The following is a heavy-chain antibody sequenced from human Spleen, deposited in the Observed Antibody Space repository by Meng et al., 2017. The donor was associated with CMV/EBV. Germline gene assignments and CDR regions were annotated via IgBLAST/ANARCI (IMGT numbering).Heavy chain of an antibody. CDR1: GYTYTRYD. Sequence: SCKASGYTYTRYDINWVRQATGQGLEWMGWMNPNSGNTGYAQKFQGRVTITRNTSISTAYLELSSLRSEDTAVYYCARRGFPNWFDPWGQGTLVTVSS. J-gene: IGHJ5*02. D-gene: IGHD3-10*01. CDR3: ARRGFPNWFDP. V-gene: IGHV1-8*03. CDR2: MNPNSGNT.